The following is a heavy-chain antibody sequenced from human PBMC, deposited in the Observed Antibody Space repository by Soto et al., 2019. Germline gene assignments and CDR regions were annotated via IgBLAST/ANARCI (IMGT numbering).Heavy chain of an antibody. CDR3: ARIEVAGDNWFDP. CDR2: INAGNGNT. CDR1: GYTFTSYA. V-gene: IGHV1-3*01. Sequence: ASVKVSCKASGYTFTSYAMHWVRQAPGQRLEWMGWINAGNGNTKYSQKFQGRVTITRDTSASTAYMELSSLRSEDTAVYYCARIEVAGDNWFDPWGQGTLVTVSS. J-gene: IGHJ5*02. D-gene: IGHD6-19*01.